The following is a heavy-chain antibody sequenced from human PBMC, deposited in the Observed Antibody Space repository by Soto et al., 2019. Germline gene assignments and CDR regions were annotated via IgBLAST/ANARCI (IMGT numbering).Heavy chain of an antibody. D-gene: IGHD3-3*01. CDR1: GYRFTSYW. CDR2: IYPGDSDT. CDR3: ARLQFDFWSGSITNFDH. J-gene: IGHJ4*02. Sequence: PGESLKIYCTGSGYRFTSYWIGWVRQMPGKGLEWMGTIYPGDSDTRYSPSFQGQVTISVDKSLSTAYLQWSSLKASDTAMYYCARLQFDFWSGSITNFDHWGQGTLVTVSS. V-gene: IGHV5-51*01.